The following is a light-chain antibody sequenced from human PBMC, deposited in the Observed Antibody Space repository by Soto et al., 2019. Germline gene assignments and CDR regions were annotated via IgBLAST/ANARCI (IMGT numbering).Light chain of an antibody. V-gene: IGLV2-11*01. J-gene: IGLJ1*01. Sequence: QSVLTQPRSVSGSPEQTGTISCTGASSDVGTYDFVSWYQQRPGKAPRLMTFDVSERPSGVPDRFSGSKSGNTASLTISGLQAEDEADYYSCLYAVTFYDFGTGTKVTVL. CDR3: CLYAVTFYD. CDR2: DVS. CDR1: SSDVGTYDF.